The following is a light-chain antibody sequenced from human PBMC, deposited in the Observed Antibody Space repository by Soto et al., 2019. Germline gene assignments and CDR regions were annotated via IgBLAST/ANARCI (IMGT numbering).Light chain of an antibody. CDR1: QSVTNH. CDR2: GAS. J-gene: IGKJ4*01. Sequence: EIVMTQSPATLSVSPGESATLSCRASQSVTNHLAWYQQIPGQAPRLLIYGASTRATGVPARFSGSGFGTEFTLTITSLQSEDFAVYYCPQYSNWPPLTFGGGTKVEIK. CDR3: PQYSNWPPLT. V-gene: IGKV3-15*01.